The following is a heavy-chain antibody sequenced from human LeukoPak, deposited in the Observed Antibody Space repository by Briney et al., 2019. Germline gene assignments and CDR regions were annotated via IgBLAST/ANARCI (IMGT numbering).Heavy chain of an antibody. J-gene: IGHJ6*03. CDR1: GDSVSGVY. CDR3: VRGNVKHYHSVADEYYYYMDV. D-gene: IGHD6-19*01. Sequence: TPSETLSLTCAVYGDSVSGVYWKWVRHAPPRGLEWIGEISYSGTPSYNPYLNSRIPVTLDPSKKKISLNMSPVTAADTAVYYCVRGNVKHYHSVADEYYYYMDVWGKGTAVIVSS. CDR2: ISYSGTP. V-gene: IGHV4-34*01.